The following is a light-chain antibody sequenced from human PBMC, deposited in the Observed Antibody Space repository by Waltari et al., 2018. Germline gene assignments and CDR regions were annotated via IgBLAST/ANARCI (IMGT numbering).Light chain of an antibody. V-gene: IGKV1-33*01. CDR2: AAT. J-gene: IGKJ1*01. CDR3: QQYDNVAAT. CDR1: QDISNY. Sequence: DIQMTQSPSSLSASVGDRVPITCQARQDISNYLNWYQQKPGIDPNLLIYAATNLQLGVPARFSGSGSGTDCTFTITSLHPEDIATYYCQQYDNVAATFGQGTKVEI.